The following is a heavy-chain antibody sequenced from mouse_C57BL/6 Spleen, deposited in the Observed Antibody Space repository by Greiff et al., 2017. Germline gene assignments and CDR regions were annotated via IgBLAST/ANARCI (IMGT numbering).Heavy chain of an antibody. J-gene: IGHJ4*01. CDR3: ARYYGSYYAMDY. Sequence: QVQLQQPGAELVMPGASVKLSCKASGYTFTSYWMHWVKQRPGQGLEWIGEIDPSDSYTNYNQNFKGKSTLTVDKSSSTAYMQLSSLTSEDSAVYYCARYYGSYYAMDYWGQGTSVTVSS. D-gene: IGHD1-1*01. CDR1: GYTFTSYW. V-gene: IGHV1-69*01. CDR2: IDPSDSYT.